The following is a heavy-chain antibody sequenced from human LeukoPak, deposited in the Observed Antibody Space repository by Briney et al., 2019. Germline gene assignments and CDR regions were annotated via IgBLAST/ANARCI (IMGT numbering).Heavy chain of an antibody. CDR2: INPSGGST. D-gene: IGHD2-2*02. J-gene: IGHJ3*02. CDR3: VGYCSSTSCYNWGAFDI. V-gene: IGHV1-46*01. Sequence: GASVKVSCKASGYTFTSYYMHWVRQAPGQGLEWMGIINPSGGSTSYAQKFQGRVTMTRDTSTSTVYMELSSLRSEDTAVYYCVGYCSSTSCYNWGAFDIWGQGTMVTVSS. CDR1: GYTFTSYY.